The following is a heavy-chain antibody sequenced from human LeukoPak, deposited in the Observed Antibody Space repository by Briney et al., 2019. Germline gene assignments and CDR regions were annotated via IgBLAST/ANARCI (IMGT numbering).Heavy chain of an antibody. CDR2: ISSSGSTI. CDR3: AELGITMIGGV. Sequence: PGGSLRLSCAASGFTFSSYGLTWVRQAPGKGLEWVSYISSSGSTIYYADSVKGRFTISRDNAKNSLYLQMNSLRAEDTAVYYCAELGITMIGGVWGKGTTVTISS. J-gene: IGHJ6*04. CDR1: GFTFSSYG. D-gene: IGHD3-10*02. V-gene: IGHV3-48*04.